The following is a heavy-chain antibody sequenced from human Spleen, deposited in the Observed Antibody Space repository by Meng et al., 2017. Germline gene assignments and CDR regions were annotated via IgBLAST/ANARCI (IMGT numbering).Heavy chain of an antibody. Sequence: GGSLRLSCAASGFTFSSYEMNWVRQAPGKGLEWVSYISSSGSTIYYADSVKGRFTISRDNAKNSLYLQMNSLRAEDTAVYYCATTYYYGSGSYCWGQGTLVTVSS. CDR3: ATTYYYGSGSYC. J-gene: IGHJ4*02. CDR2: ISSSGSTI. CDR1: GFTFSSYE. V-gene: IGHV3-48*03. D-gene: IGHD3-10*01.